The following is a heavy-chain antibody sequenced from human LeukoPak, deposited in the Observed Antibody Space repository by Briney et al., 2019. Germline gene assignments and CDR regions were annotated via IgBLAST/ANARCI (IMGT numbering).Heavy chain of an antibody. CDR3: AKDSHLTTYYYDSSGYFDY. Sequence: GGSLRLSCAASGFTFSSYSMNWVRQAPGKGLEWVSSISSSSSYIYYADSVKGRFTISRDNAKNSLYLQMNSLRAEDTAVYYCAKDSHLTTYYYDSSGYFDYWGQGTLVTVSS. CDR1: GFTFSSYS. CDR2: ISSSSSYI. D-gene: IGHD3-22*01. V-gene: IGHV3-21*04. J-gene: IGHJ4*02.